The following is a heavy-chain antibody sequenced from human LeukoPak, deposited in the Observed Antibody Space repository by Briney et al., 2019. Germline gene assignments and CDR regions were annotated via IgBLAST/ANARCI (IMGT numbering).Heavy chain of an antibody. CDR2: IIPIYGTA. J-gene: IGHJ4*02. V-gene: IGHV1-69*05. CDR1: GCTFSSYA. CDR3: ARYSSSTGFDY. D-gene: IGHD6-6*01. Sequence: AVKVSCKACGCTFSSYAISWLRQAPGQGVEWMGGIIPIYGTANYAQKFQSRVTITTDESTSTAYMELSSLRSEDTAVYYCARYSSSTGFDYWGQGTLVTVSS.